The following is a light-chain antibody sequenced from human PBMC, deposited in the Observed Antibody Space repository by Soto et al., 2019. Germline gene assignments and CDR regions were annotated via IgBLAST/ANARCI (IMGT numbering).Light chain of an antibody. J-gene: IGKJ4*01. V-gene: IGKV3-15*01. CDR3: QQYNNWPLT. Sequence: EIGMTQSPATLSVSPRERATISCRASQSVSSNLAWYQQKPGQAPRLLIYGASTRATGIPARFSGSGSGTEFTLTISSLQSEDFAVYYCQQYNNWPLTFGGGTKVDIK. CDR1: QSVSSN. CDR2: GAS.